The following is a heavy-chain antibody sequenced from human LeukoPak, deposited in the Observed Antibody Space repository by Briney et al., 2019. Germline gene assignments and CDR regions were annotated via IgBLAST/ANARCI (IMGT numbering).Heavy chain of an antibody. CDR2: ISGSGGST. D-gene: IGHD3-22*01. J-gene: IGHJ4*02. CDR3: ARDRRPSSGYDY. CDR1: GFTFSSYA. V-gene: IGHV3-23*01. Sequence: GGSLRLSCAASGFTFSSYAMSWVRQAPGKGLEWVSAISGSGGSTYYADSVKGRFTISRDNSKNTLYLQMNSLRAEDTAVYYCARDRRPSSGYDYWGQGTLVTVSS.